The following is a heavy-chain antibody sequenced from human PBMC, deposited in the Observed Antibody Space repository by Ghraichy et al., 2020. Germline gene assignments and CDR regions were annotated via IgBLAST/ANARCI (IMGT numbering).Heavy chain of an antibody. CDR2: ISSSSSTI. CDR1: GFTFSSYS. V-gene: IGHV3-48*01. Sequence: GGSLRLSCAASGFTFSSYSMNWVRQAPGKGLEWVSYISSSSSTIYYADSVKGRFTISRDNAKNSLYLQMNSLRAEDTAVYYCAVWDSSGYYYDAIDYWGQGTLVTVSS. CDR3: AVWDSSGYYYDAIDY. J-gene: IGHJ4*02. D-gene: IGHD3-22*01.